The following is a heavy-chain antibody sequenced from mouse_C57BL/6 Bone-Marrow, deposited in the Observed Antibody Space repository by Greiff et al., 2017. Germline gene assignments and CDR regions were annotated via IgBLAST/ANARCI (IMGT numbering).Heavy chain of an antibody. Sequence: QVQLQQPGAELVKPGASVKLSCKASGYTFTSYWMHWVKQRPGRGLEWIGRIDPNSGGTKYNEKFKCKATLTVDKPSSTAYMQLSSLTSEDSAVYYCASAYYGSSFFAYWGQGTLVTVSA. V-gene: IGHV1-72*01. CDR2: IDPNSGGT. CDR1: GYTFTSYW. J-gene: IGHJ3*01. D-gene: IGHD1-1*01. CDR3: ASAYYGSSFFAY.